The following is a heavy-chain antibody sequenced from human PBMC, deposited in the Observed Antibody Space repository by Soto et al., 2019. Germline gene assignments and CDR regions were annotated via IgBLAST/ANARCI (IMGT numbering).Heavy chain of an antibody. CDR1: GFTFSSYA. CDR2: VSYDGSHE. CDR3: AKDVNDPHNYGDYNFHY. J-gene: IGHJ4*02. Sequence: QVQLVESGGGVVQPGTSLRHSCAASGFTFSSYAMHWVRQAPGKGLEWVAVVSYDGSHEFYADFVEGRFTIARDNSKDTLYLQMNSLRAEDTAVYYCAKDVNDPHNYGDYNFHYWGQGTLVTVSS. D-gene: IGHD4-17*01. V-gene: IGHV3-30*18.